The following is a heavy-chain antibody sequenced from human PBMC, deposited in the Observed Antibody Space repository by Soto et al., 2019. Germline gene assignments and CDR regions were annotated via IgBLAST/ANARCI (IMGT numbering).Heavy chain of an antibody. V-gene: IGHV5-10-1*01. CDR3: GGPPEPGTLDYTMDA. Sequence: PGESLKISCKGSGYSFTSYWIGWVRQMPGKGLEWMGRIDPSDSYTNYSPSFQGHVTISADKSISTAYLQRSSLKPSDTAMYNCGGPPEPGTLDYTMDASGEGTRV. J-gene: IGHJ6*02. D-gene: IGHD6-13*01. CDR1: GYSFTSYW. CDR2: IDPSDSYT.